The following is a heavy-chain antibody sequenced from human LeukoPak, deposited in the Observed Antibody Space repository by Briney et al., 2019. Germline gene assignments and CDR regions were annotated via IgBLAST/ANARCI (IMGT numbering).Heavy chain of an antibody. Sequence: GSLRLSCAASGFTFSSYSMNWVRQAPGKGLEWVSSISSSSSYIYYADSVKGRFTISRDNAKNSLYLQMNSLRAEDTAVYYCARGQLMVYANWFDPWGQGTLVTVSS. D-gene: IGHD2-8*01. CDR2: ISSSSSYI. CDR1: GFTFSSYS. J-gene: IGHJ5*02. V-gene: IGHV3-21*01. CDR3: ARGQLMVYANWFDP.